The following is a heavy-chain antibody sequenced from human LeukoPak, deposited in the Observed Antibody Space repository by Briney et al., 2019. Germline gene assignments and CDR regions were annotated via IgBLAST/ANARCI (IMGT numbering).Heavy chain of an antibody. V-gene: IGHV1-69*04. Sequence: SVKVSCKASGGTFSSYAISWVRQAPGQGLEWMGRIIPILGIAKYAQKFQGRVTITADKSTSTAYMELSSLRSEDTAVYYCARDAAAYYYDSSGYWPEHWGQGTLVTVSS. CDR1: GGTFSSYA. D-gene: IGHD3-22*01. CDR2: IIPILGIA. CDR3: ARDAAAYYYDSSGYWPEH. J-gene: IGHJ4*02.